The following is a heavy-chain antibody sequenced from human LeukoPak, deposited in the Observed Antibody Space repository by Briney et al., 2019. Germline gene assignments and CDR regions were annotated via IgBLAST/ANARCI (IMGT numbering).Heavy chain of an antibody. V-gene: IGHV4-59*01. CDR3: ARGGDYLFDY. CDR2: IYYSGTT. J-gene: IGHJ4*02. CDR1: GGSISSYY. Sequence: PSETLSLTCTVPGGSISSYYWSWIRQPPGKGLECIGYIYYSGTTNYNPSLKSRVTISVDTSKNQFSLKLRSVTAADTAVYYCARGGDYLFDYWGQGTLVTVSP. D-gene: IGHD4-17*01.